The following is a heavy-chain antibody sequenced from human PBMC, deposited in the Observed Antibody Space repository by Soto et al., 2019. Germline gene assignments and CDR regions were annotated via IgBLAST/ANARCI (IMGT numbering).Heavy chain of an antibody. Sequence: GASLKVSCKSSGGPFSSYAISWVRQAPGQGLEWMGGIIPIFGTANYAQKFQGRVTITADESTSTAYMELSSLRSEDTAVYYCARGTWEATIFSYYYGMDVWGQGTTVTVS. CDR2: IIPIFGTA. CDR1: GGPFSSYA. CDR3: ARGTWEATIFSYYYGMDV. V-gene: IGHV1-69*13. D-gene: IGHD3-3*01. J-gene: IGHJ6*02.